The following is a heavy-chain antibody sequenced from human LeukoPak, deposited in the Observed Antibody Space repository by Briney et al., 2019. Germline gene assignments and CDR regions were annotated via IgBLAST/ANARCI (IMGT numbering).Heavy chain of an antibody. CDR3: TRVVFGTAMESFDY. CDR1: EGTFSSYA. V-gene: IGHV1-69*06. J-gene: IGHJ4*02. D-gene: IGHD5-18*01. Sequence: SVKVPCKASEGTFSSYAISWVRQTPVQGIEWMGGLIPIFGTANYAQKFQGRVTITADKSTSTAYMELSSLRSEDTAVYYCTRVVFGTAMESFDYWGQGTLVTVSS. CDR2: LIPIFGTA.